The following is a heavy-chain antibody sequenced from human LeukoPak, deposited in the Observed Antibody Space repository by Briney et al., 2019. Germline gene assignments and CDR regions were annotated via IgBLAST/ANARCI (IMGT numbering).Heavy chain of an antibody. V-gene: IGHV4-34*01. CDR3: ARGSYYDILTGYYGSRWFDP. Sequence: SETLSLTCAVYGGSFSGYYWSWIRQPPGKGLEWIGEINHSGSTNYNPSLKSRVTISVVTSKNQFSLKLSSVTAADTAVYYCARGSYYDILTGYYGSRWFDPWGQGTLVTVSS. CDR2: INHSGST. J-gene: IGHJ5*02. CDR1: GGSFSGYY. D-gene: IGHD3-9*01.